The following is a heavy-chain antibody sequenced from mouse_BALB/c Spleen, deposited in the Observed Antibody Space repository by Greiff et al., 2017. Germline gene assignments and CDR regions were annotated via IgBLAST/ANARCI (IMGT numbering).Heavy chain of an antibody. J-gene: IGHJ4*01. CDR3: AREINYRYDEGAMDY. CDR2: ISYDGSN. V-gene: IGHV3-6*02. Sequence: EVHLVESGPGLVKPSQSLSLTCSVTGYSITSGYYWNWIRQFPGNKLEWMGYISYDGSNNYNPSLKNRISITRDTSKNQFFLKLNSVTTEDTATYYCAREINYRYDEGAMDYWGQGTSVTVSS. CDR1: GYSITSGYY. D-gene: IGHD2-14*01.